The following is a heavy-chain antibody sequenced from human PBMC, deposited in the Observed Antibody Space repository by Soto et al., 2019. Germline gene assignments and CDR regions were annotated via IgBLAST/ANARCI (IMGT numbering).Heavy chain of an antibody. V-gene: IGHV5-10-1*01. CDR2: IDPSDSYT. CDR3: ARLQVVAGTNALNFDS. Sequence: GESLKSSGKGSECSFTSYWISWVRQMPGKGLEWMGRIDPSDSYTNYSPSFQGHVTISADKSISTAYLQWSSLKASDTAMYYCARLQVVAGTNALNFDSLGQRDPVPISS. J-gene: IGHJ4*02. CDR1: ECSFTSYW. D-gene: IGHD1-1*01.